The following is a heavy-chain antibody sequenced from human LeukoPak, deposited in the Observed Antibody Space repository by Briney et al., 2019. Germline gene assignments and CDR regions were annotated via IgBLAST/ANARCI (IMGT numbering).Heavy chain of an antibody. CDR3: ARDRLAGVGATPRPLYY. CDR2: IKQDGSEK. D-gene: IGHD1-26*01. V-gene: IGHV3-7*01. Sequence: GGSLRLSCAASGFTFSSYWMSLVRQAPGKGLEWVANIKQDGSEKYYVDSVKGRFTISRDNAKNSLYLQMNSLRAEDTAVYYCARDRLAGVGATPRPLYYWGQGTLVTVSS. CDR1: GFTFSSYW. J-gene: IGHJ4*02.